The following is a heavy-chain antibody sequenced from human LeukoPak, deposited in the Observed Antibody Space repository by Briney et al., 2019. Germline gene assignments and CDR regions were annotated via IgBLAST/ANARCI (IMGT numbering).Heavy chain of an antibody. V-gene: IGHV1-18*01. D-gene: IGHD5-18*01. CDR2: ISAYNGST. CDR3: ARGRVDTAMFHFDY. J-gene: IGHJ4*02. CDR1: GYTFTSYG. Sequence: ASVKVSCKASGYTFTSYGISWVRQAPGQGLEWMGWISAYNGSTNYAQKLQGRVTMATDTSTSTAYMEPRSLRSDDTAVYYCARGRVDTAMFHFDYWGQGTLVTVSS.